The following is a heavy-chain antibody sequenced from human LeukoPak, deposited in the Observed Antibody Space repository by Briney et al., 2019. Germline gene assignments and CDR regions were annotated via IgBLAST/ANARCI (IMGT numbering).Heavy chain of an antibody. V-gene: IGHV5-51*01. J-gene: IGHJ4*02. Sequence: GESLKISCKGSGXSFTSYWIGWVRQMPGKGLEWMGIIYPGDSETRYSPSFQGQVTISADKSISTAYLQWSSLKASDPAIYYCAKWLGSSWYYWGQGTLVTVSS. CDR1: GXSFTSYW. D-gene: IGHD6-13*01. CDR3: AKWLGSSWYY. CDR2: IYPGDSET.